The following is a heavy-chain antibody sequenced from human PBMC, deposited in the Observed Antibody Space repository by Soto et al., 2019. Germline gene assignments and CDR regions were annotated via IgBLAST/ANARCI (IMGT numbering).Heavy chain of an antibody. Sequence: QVQLVESGGGVVQPGRSLRLSCAASGFTFSSYGMHWVRQAPGKGLEWVAVISYDGSNKYYADSVKGRFTISRDNSKNTLYLQMNSLRAEDTAVSYCAKDLESMIAAIDYWGQGTLVTVSS. J-gene: IGHJ4*02. CDR2: ISYDGSNK. CDR1: GFTFSSYG. V-gene: IGHV3-30*18. CDR3: AKDLESMIAAIDY. D-gene: IGHD6-25*01.